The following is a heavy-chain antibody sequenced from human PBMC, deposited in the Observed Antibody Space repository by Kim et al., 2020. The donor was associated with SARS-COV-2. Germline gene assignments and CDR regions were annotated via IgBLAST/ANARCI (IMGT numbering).Heavy chain of an antibody. CDR3: ARDKGRWYYDILTGYHDAFDI. J-gene: IGHJ3*02. D-gene: IGHD3-9*01. V-gene: IGHV3-11*06. Sequence: FTISRDNAKNSLYLQMNSLRAEDTAVYYCARDKGRWYYDILTGYHDAFDIWGQGTMVTVSS.